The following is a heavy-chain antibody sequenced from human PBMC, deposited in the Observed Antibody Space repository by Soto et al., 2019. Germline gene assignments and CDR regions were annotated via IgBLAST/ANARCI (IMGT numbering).Heavy chain of an antibody. CDR3: SKWSGFGDA. Sequence: EVQLTESGGGLVQPGGSLRLSCAASGFTFSSYSMTWVRQAPGKGLEWVSGISDSGGNTWYADSVKGRFTISRDNSKNTRFLQMNSLRAEDTAVYFCSKWSGFGDAWGQGTLVTVSS. CDR1: GFTFSSYS. J-gene: IGHJ5*02. V-gene: IGHV3-23*01. CDR2: ISDSGGNT. D-gene: IGHD3-10*01.